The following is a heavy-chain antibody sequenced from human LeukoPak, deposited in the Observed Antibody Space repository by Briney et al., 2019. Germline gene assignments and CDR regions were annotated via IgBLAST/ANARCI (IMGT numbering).Heavy chain of an antibody. CDR1: GLTFSSYA. Sequence: GSLRLSCAGSGLTFSSYAMTWVRQAPGKGLEWFSALNGSGGSTYYADSVKGRFTISRDNSKNTLYLQMNSLRAEDTAVYYCAKDASSGWTYYFDYWGQGTLVTVSS. J-gene: IGHJ4*02. CDR3: AKDASSGWTYYFDY. V-gene: IGHV3-23*01. D-gene: IGHD6-19*01. CDR2: LNGSGGST.